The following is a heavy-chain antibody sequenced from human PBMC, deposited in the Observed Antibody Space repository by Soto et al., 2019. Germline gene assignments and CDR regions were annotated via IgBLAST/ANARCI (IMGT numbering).Heavy chain of an antibody. CDR2: IYYSGST. D-gene: IGHD5-18*01. Sequence: SETLSLTCTVSGGSIRSGGYYWSWVRQSPRRGLEWIGNIYYSGSTYYNPSLKSRLTISVDTSKNQFSLNLCSVTAADTAVYYCARDRLMATAGTGSHYFGLDVWGPGTTGTGSS. V-gene: IGHV4-31*03. J-gene: IGHJ6*02. CDR1: GGSIRSGGYY. CDR3: ARDRLMATAGTGSHYFGLDV.